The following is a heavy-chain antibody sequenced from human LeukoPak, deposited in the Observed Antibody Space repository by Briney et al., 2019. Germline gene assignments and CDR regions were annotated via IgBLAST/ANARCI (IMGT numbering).Heavy chain of an antibody. CDR2: ISSNGGNT. J-gene: IGHJ1*01. V-gene: IGHV3-64D*08. CDR3: VKDSYDNTGYEYFQH. Sequence: GGSLRLSCSASGFTFTNYVMYWVRQAPGKGLKCVSGISSNGGNTYYADSVKGRFTISRDNSKNTLYLQMSSLRAEDTADYYCVKDSYDNTGYEYFQHWGQGTLVTGSS. D-gene: IGHD3-22*01. CDR1: GFTFTNYV.